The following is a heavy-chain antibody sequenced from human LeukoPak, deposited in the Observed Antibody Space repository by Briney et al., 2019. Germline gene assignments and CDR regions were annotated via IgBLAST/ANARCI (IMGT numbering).Heavy chain of an antibody. Sequence: SQTLSLTCAISGDSVSSNSAAWNWIRLSPSRGLEWLGRTYYRSKWYNDYAVSVKSRITINPDTSKNQFSLQLNSVTPEDTAVYYCARGVGSYDILTGYYSGPFFDYWGQGTLVTVSS. CDR3: ARGVGSYDILTGYYSGPFFDY. CDR1: GDSVSSNSAA. CDR2: TYYRSKWYN. V-gene: IGHV6-1*01. J-gene: IGHJ4*02. D-gene: IGHD3-9*01.